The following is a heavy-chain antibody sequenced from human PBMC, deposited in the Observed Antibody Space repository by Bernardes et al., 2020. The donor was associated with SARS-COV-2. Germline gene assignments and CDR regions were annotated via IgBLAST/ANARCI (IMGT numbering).Heavy chain of an antibody. CDR3: ARVVKSGDYSIFFYYAMDV. D-gene: IGHD4-17*01. V-gene: IGHV4-34*01. Sequence: SETLSLTCAVYGGSFSGYYWTWIRQPPGKGLEWLGRIDHSGSTSYNPSLKSRVTMSVDTSKNQFSLKLTSVTVADTAVYYCARVVKSGDYSIFFYYAMDVWGQGTTVAVSS. CDR1: GGSFSGYY. CDR2: IDHSGST. J-gene: IGHJ6*02.